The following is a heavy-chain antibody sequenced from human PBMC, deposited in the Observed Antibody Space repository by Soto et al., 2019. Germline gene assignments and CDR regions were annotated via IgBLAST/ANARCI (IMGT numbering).Heavy chain of an antibody. CDR2: IYNSGST. CDR1: GGSISSSSYY. Sequence: SETLSLTCTVSGGSISSSSYYWGWIRQPPGKGLEWIGSIYNSGSTYYNTSLKNRVNISVDTSKNQISLKLSSVTTADTAVYYCARDLWGYCGTDCYPLDVWGQGTTVT. D-gene: IGHD2-21*02. J-gene: IGHJ6*02. CDR3: ARDLWGYCGTDCYPLDV. V-gene: IGHV4-39*07.